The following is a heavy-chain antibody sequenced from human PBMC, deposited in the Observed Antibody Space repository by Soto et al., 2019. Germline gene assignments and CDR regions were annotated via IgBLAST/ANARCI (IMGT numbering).Heavy chain of an antibody. Sequence: PGGSLRLSCAASGFTFDDCAMHWVRQAPGKGLEWVSGISWNSGSIGYADSVKGRFTISRDNAKNSLYLQMNSLRAEDTALYYCAKEGGSSSFPYYYYGMDVWGQGTTVTVSS. CDR3: AKEGGSSSFPYYYYGMDV. V-gene: IGHV3-9*01. CDR2: ISWNSGSI. CDR1: GFTFDDCA. J-gene: IGHJ6*02. D-gene: IGHD6-6*01.